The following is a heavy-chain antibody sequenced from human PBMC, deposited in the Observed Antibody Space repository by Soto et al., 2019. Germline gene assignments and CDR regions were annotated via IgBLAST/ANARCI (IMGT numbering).Heavy chain of an antibody. J-gene: IGHJ5*02. Sequence: QVQLVESGGGVVQPGRSLRLSCAASGFTFSSYAMHWVRQAPGKGLEWVAVISYDGSNKYYADSVKGRFTISRDNSKNTHYLQRNRLIGAEKAVHYCGSGGYFEVVVAATPSWFDPWGQGTLVTVSS. CDR3: GSGGYFEVVVAATPSWFDP. CDR2: ISYDGSNK. CDR1: GFTFSSYA. D-gene: IGHD2-15*01. V-gene: IGHV3-30-3*01.